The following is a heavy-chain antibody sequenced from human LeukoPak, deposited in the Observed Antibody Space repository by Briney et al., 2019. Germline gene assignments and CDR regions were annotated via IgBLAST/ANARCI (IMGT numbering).Heavy chain of an antibody. CDR3: ARNDRSDAFDI. D-gene: IGHD1-14*01. V-gene: IGHV3-23*01. CDR2: VSPPGGGT. J-gene: IGHJ3*02. Sequence: GGTLRLSCVASGFSFSYHGMNWVRLAPGKGLEWVSGVSPPGGGTYYADSVKGRFTISRDDSRNTLYLQMNSLKTEDTAVYYCARNDRSDAFDIWGQGTMVTVSS. CDR1: GFSFSYHG.